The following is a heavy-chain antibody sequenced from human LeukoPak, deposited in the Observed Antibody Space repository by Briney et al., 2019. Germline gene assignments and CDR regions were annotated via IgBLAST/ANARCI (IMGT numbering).Heavy chain of an antibody. J-gene: IGHJ4*02. D-gene: IGHD2-2*01. Sequence: GASVKVSRKASSYTLTDYGISWVRQAPGQGLEWMGWISAYNGNTNYAQKLQGRVTMTTDTSTSTAYMELRSLRSDDTAVYYCARDGIVVVPAASDLIFDYWGQGTLVTVSS. CDR1: SYTLTDYG. V-gene: IGHV1-18*01. CDR2: ISAYNGNT. CDR3: ARDGIVVVPAASDLIFDY.